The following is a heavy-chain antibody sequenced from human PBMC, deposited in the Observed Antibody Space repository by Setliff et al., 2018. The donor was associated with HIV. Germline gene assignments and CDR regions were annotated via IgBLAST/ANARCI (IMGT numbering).Heavy chain of an antibody. CDR3: ARAGDSRGYYSLDS. J-gene: IGHJ4*02. Sequence: TLSLTCNVSGDSISSGRYFWTWIRQPPGKGLEWIGYISDSGNTYYNPSLKSRISISVDPSMNHFSLRMSSVTAADTAMYYCARAGDSRGYYSLDSWGQGTLVTVSS. CDR2: ISDSGNT. CDR1: GDSISSGRYF. V-gene: IGHV4-30-4*08. D-gene: IGHD3-22*01.